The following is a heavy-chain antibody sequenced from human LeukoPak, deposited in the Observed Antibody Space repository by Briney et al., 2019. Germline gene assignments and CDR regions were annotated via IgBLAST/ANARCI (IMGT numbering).Heavy chain of an antibody. D-gene: IGHD6-19*01. CDR1: GGSFSGYY. CDR3: ARVRPASGWVFDY. J-gene: IGHJ4*02. CDR2: INHSGST. V-gene: IGHV4-34*01. Sequence: SETLSLTCAVYGGSFSGYYWSWIRQPPGKGLEWIGEINHSGSTNYNPSLKSRVTISVDTSKDQFSLKLSSVTAADTAVYYCARVRPASGWVFDYWGQGTLVTVSS.